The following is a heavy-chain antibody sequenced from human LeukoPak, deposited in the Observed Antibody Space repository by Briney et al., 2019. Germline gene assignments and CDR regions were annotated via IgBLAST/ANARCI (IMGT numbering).Heavy chain of an antibody. J-gene: IGHJ4*02. Sequence: SETLSLTCTVSGGSISTSNYYWGWIRQPPGKGLEWIGNIFYSGSTYYNPSLKSRVTISVDKSKNQFSLNLSPVTAADTAEYYCARVVGSGRIDYWGQGTLVTVSS. D-gene: IGHD2-15*01. V-gene: IGHV4-39*07. CDR3: ARVVGSGRIDY. CDR1: GGSISTSNYY. CDR2: IFYSGST.